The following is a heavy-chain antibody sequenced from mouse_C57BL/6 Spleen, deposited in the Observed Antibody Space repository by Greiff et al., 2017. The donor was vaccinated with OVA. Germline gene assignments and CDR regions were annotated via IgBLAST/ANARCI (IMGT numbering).Heavy chain of an antibody. J-gene: IGHJ3*01. CDR1: GYTFTSYW. D-gene: IGHD2-12*01. V-gene: IGHV1-61*01. Sequence: QVQLQQSGAELVRPGSSVKLSCKASGYTFTSYWMDWVKQRPGQGLEWIGNIYPSDSETKYNQKFKDKATLTVYKSSSTAYMQLSSLTSEDSAVYYCARRLYSSSWFAYWGQGTLVTVSA. CDR2: IYPSDSET. CDR3: ARRLYSSSWFAY.